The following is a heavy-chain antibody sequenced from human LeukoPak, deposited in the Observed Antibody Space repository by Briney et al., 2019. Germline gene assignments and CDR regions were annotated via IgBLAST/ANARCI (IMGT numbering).Heavy chain of an antibody. CDR1: GFTFSSYA. V-gene: IGHV3-30*04. CDR3: AREAVDSSSWWDYYYYYGMDV. D-gene: IGHD6-13*01. J-gene: IGHJ6*02. Sequence: GGSLGLSCAASGFTFSSYAMHWVRQAPGKGLEWVAVISYDGSNKYYADSVKGRFTISRDNSKNTLYLQMNSLRAEDTAVYYCAREAVDSSSWWDYYYYYGMDVWGQGTTVTVSS. CDR2: ISYDGSNK.